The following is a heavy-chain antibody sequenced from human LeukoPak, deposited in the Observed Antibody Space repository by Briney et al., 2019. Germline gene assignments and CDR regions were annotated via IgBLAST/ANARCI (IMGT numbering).Heavy chain of an antibody. CDR3: ARASDQVSGWYHYYFDY. Sequence: GGSLRLSCAASGFTFSSYGMHWVRQAPGKGLEWVAVISYDGSNKYYADSVKGRFTISRDNSKNTLYLQMNSLRAEDTAVYYCARASDQVSGWYHYYFDYWGQGTLVTVSS. CDR2: ISYDGSNK. CDR1: GFTFSSYG. V-gene: IGHV3-30*19. J-gene: IGHJ4*02. D-gene: IGHD6-19*01.